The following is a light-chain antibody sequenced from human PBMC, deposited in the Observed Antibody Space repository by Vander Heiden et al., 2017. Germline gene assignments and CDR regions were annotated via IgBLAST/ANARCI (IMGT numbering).Light chain of an antibody. V-gene: IGKV1-39*01. J-gene: IGKJ3*01. CDR3: LLRYTTGFT. CDR2: AAS. CDR1: QSISSY. Sequence: DIQMTQSPSSLSASVGDRVTITCRASQSISSYLNWYQQKPVKAPKLLIYAASSVQSGVPSRFSGSASVTDFSLRMSSLQPEDIATYYSLLRYTTGFTFGHGTRVDMK.